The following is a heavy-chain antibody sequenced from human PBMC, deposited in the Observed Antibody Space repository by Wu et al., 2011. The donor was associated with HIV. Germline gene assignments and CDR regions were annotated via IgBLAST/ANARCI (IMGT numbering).Heavy chain of an antibody. Sequence: QVQLVQSGAEVKKPGSSVKVSCKASGGTFNSYALSWVRQAPGQGLEWMGRIIPLFNTVDYPQKFQGRLTITADKSTSTAYMELKSRRFDDTAVYYCAREESSLTRVSSYFYGMDVWAKGPRSPSP. CDR1: GGTFNSYA. D-gene: IGHD5/OR15-5a*01. CDR2: IIPLFNTV. J-gene: IGHJ6*02. CDR3: AREESSLTRVSSYFYGMDV. V-gene: IGHV1-69*14.